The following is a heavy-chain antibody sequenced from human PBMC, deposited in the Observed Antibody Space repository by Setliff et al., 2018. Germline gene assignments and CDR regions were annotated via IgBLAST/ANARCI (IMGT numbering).Heavy chain of an antibody. J-gene: IGHJ4*02. V-gene: IGHV3-30*09. CDR3: ASSCSGSSCYAGLDY. CDR2: LFNDGINQ. D-gene: IGHD2-15*01. Sequence: GGSLRLSCAASGLTFSTYRFHWVRQAPGKGLEWVAVLFNDGINQYYAESVKGRFAISRDIFKNTLYLQMNSLRAEDSAIYYCASSCSGSSCYAGLDYWGQGTLV. CDR1: GLTFSTYR.